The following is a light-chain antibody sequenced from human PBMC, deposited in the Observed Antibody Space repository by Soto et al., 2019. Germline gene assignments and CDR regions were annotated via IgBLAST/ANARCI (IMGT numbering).Light chain of an antibody. J-gene: IGKJ1*01. V-gene: IGKV3-15*01. CDR1: QSVSSK. CDR2: GAS. CDR3: QQYNNWPVT. Sequence: EIVMTQSPATLSVSPGERATLSCRASQSVSSKLAWYQHKPGQAPRLLIYGASTRATGIPASFSGSGSGTEFTLTITSLQSEDLAVYYCQQYNNWPVTFGQGTK.